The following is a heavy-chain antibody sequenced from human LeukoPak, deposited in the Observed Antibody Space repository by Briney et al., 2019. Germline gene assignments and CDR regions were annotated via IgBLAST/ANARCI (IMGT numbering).Heavy chain of an antibody. D-gene: IGHD3-22*01. J-gene: IGHJ1*01. CDR1: GFTFSSYG. CDR3: ARDSSGYYPVEYFQH. CDR2: IWYDGSNK. Sequence: PGRSERLFCAASGFTFSSYGMHWVRQAPGKGLEWVAVIWYDGSNKYYADSVKGRFTISRDNSKNTLYLQMNSLRAEDTAVYYCARDSSGYYPVEYFQHWGKGTPVSSSS. V-gene: IGHV3-33*01.